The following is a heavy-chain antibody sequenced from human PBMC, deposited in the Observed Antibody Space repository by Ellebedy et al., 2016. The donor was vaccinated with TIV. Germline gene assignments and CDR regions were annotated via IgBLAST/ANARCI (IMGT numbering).Heavy chain of an antibody. Sequence: SGPTLVKPTQTLTLTCTFSGFSLTTRPVGVGWIRQPPGRALEWLALNYWNDDKRYSPSLKSRLTITKDTSKNQVVLTMTNMDPVDTATYYCAHRGLDSSSWYGNWFDPWGQGTLVTVSS. J-gene: IGHJ5*02. CDR2: NYWNDDK. CDR3: AHRGLDSSSWYGNWFDP. D-gene: IGHD6-13*01. CDR1: GFSLTTRPVG. V-gene: IGHV2-5*01.